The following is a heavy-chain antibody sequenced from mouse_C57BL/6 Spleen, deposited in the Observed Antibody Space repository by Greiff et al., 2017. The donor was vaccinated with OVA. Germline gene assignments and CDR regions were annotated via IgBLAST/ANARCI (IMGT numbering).Heavy chain of an antibody. J-gene: IGHJ3*01. CDR3: ARYYDYAFAY. CDR1: GYTFTSYW. Sequence: QVQLQQPGAELVMPGASVKLSCKASGYTFTSYWMHWVKQRPGQGLEWIGEIDPSDSYTNYNQKFKGKSTLTVDKSSSTAYMQLSSLTSEDSAVYYCARYYDYAFAYWVQGTLVTVSA. V-gene: IGHV1-69*01. D-gene: IGHD2-4*01. CDR2: IDPSDSYT.